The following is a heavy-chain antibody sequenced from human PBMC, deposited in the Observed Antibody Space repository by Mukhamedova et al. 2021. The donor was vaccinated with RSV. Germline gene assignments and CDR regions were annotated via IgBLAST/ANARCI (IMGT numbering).Heavy chain of an antibody. D-gene: IGHD2-15*01. CDR3: TTEGYCSGGSCYSDTRYYYGMDV. Sequence: DYAAPAKGRFTISRDDSKNTLYLQMNSLKTEDTAVYYCTTEGYCSGGSCYSDTRYYYGMDVWGQGTTVTVSS. J-gene: IGHJ6*02. V-gene: IGHV3-15*01.